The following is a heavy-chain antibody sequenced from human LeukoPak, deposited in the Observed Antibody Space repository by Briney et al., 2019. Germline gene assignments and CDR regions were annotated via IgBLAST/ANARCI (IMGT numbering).Heavy chain of an antibody. CDR2: IYYTGST. V-gene: IGHV4-59*01. J-gene: IGHJ4*02. CDR3: ARYLSSGLDY. CDR1: GGSMSSYY. Sequence: SETLSLTCTVSGGSMSSYYWTWIRQPPRRGLEWIGHIYYTGSTSYNPSLKSRVTLSVDTSKNQFSLKLTSVTAADTAVYYCARYLSSGLDYWGQGTWLTVSS. D-gene: IGHD3-10*01.